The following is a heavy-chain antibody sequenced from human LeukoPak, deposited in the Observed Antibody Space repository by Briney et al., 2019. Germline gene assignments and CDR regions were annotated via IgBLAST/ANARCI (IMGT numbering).Heavy chain of an antibody. Sequence: GGSLRLSCTASGFTFSSYSMNWVRQAPGKGLEWVSYISSSSSTIYYADSVKGRFTISRDNAKNSLYLQINSLRAEDTAVYYCARIYNIDSTVFRPFDCWGQGTLVTVSS. CDR2: ISSSSSTI. D-gene: IGHD2/OR15-2a*01. CDR3: ARIYNIDSTVFRPFDC. CDR1: GFTFSSYS. J-gene: IGHJ4*02. V-gene: IGHV3-48*04.